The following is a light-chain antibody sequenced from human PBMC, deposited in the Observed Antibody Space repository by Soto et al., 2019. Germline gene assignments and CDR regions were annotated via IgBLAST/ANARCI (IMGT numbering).Light chain of an antibody. CDR3: SSYTSSSTCLV. CDR2: DVG. V-gene: IGLV2-14*01. J-gene: IGLJ2*01. CDR1: SSDVGGYNY. Sequence: QSALTQPASVSGSPGQSITISCTGTSSDVGGYNYVSWYQQHPGKAPKLMIYDVGNRPSGVSHRFSGSKSGNTASLTISGLQAEDEADYYCSSYTSSSTCLVFGGGTKLTVL.